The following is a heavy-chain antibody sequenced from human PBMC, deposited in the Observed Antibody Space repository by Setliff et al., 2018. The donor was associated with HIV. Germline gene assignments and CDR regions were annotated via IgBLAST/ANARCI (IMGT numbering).Heavy chain of an antibody. Sequence: ASVKVSCKASGYTFTRHYLHWVRLAPGQGLEWMGWINPNSGDTNYAQKFQGRVTMTRDTSINAAYMELRSLRSDDTAVYYCARNFVLSPSGKYYYYYGMDIWGQGTTVTVS. CDR1: GYTFTRHY. CDR2: INPNSGDT. V-gene: IGHV1-2*02. D-gene: IGHD3-10*01. J-gene: IGHJ6*02. CDR3: ARNFVLSPSGKYYYYYGMDI.